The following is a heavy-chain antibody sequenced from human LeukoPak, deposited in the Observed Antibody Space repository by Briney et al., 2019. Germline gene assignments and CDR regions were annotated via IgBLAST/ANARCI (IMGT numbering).Heavy chain of an antibody. Sequence: GGSLRLSCVASGFTFRNYGMHWVRQAPGKGLEWVAVIWYDGSKQNYADSMKGRFTISRDNSKSTLYLQMSSLRAEDTAVYYCATVRRGSSGWYADVWGQGTTVSVSS. V-gene: IGHV3-33*01. CDR1: GFTFRNYG. CDR3: ATVRRGSSGWYADV. CDR2: IWYDGSKQ. D-gene: IGHD6-19*01. J-gene: IGHJ6*02.